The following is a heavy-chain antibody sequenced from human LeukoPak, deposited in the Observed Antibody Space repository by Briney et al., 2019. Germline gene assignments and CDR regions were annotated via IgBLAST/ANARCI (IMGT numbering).Heavy chain of an antibody. J-gene: IGHJ4*02. CDR2: ISYDGSNK. CDR1: GFTFSSYG. V-gene: IGHV3-30*18. CDR3: AKVIGLGVDY. D-gene: IGHD1-26*01. Sequence: QAGGSLRLSCAASGFTFSSYGMHWVRQAPGKGLEWVAVISYDGSNKYYADSVKGRFTISRDNSKNTLYLQMNSLRAEDTAVYYCAKVIGLGVDYWGQGTLVTVSS.